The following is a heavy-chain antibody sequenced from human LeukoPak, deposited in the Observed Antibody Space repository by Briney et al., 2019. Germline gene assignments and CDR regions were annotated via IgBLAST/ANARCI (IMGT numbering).Heavy chain of an antibody. CDR1: GYTFTSYY. V-gene: IGHV1-46*01. CDR2: INPSGGST. Sequence: ASVKVSCKASGYTFTSYYMHWVRQAPGQGLEWMGIINPSGGSTSYAQKFQGRATMTRDTSTSTVYMELSSLRSEDTAVYYCARVDEMATISDAFDIWGQGTMVTVSS. CDR3: ARVDEMATISDAFDI. J-gene: IGHJ3*02. D-gene: IGHD5-24*01.